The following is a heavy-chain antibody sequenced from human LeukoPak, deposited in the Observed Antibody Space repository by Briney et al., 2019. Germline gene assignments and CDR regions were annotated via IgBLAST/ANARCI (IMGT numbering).Heavy chain of an antibody. CDR2: ISSSGSTI. CDR1: GFTFRDYY. J-gene: IGHJ4*02. V-gene: IGHV3-11*04. CDR3: ARTGGSSGWYSPALLKYYFDY. D-gene: IGHD6-19*01. Sequence: GGSLRLSCAASGFTFRDYYMSWIRQAPGKGLEWVSYISSSGSTIYYADSVKGRFTISRDNAKNSLYLQMNSLRAEDTAVYYCARTGGSSGWYSPALLKYYFDYWGQGTLVTVSS.